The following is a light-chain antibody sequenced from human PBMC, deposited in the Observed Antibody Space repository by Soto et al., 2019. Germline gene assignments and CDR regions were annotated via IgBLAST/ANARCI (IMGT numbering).Light chain of an antibody. CDR2: KAS. V-gene: IGKV1-5*03. CDR1: QTISSW. Sequence: PSTLSGSVGDRVTITCRASQTISSWLAWYQQKPGKAPKLLIYKASTLKSGVPSRFSGSGSGTEFTLTISSLQPDDSATYYCQQYDSSSTFGGGTKVDIK. CDR3: QQYDSSST. J-gene: IGKJ4*02.